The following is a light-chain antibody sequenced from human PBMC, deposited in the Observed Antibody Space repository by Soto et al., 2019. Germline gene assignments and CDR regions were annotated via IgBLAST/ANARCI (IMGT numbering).Light chain of an antibody. CDR2: DVS. J-gene: IGLJ7*01. CDR3: SAETSSNTLV. CDR1: SGDVGTYNR. Sequence: QSALTQPPSVSGSPGQSVTISCTGTSGDVGTYNRVSWYQQPPDTAPKLVIYDVSNRPSGVPDRISGSKSGNTASLTISGLQAEDEADYYCSAETSSNTLVFGGGTQLTVL. V-gene: IGLV2-18*02.